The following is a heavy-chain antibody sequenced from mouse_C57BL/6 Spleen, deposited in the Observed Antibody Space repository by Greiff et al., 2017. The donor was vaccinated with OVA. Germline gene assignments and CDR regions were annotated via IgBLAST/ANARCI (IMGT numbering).Heavy chain of an antibody. CDR2: IWSGGST. CDR1: GFSLTSYG. V-gene: IGHV2-2*01. CDR3: ARKDYGNYEAWFAY. Sequence: QVQLQQSGPGLVQPSQSLSITCTVSGFSLTSYGVHWVRQSPGKGLEWLGVIWSGGSTDYNAAFISRLSISKDNSKSQVFFKMNSLQADDTAIYYCARKDYGNYEAWFAYWGQGTLVTVSA. J-gene: IGHJ3*01. D-gene: IGHD2-1*01.